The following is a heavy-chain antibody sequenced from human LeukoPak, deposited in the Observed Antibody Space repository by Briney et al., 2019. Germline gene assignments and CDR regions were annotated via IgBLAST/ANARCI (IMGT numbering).Heavy chain of an antibody. D-gene: IGHD3-22*01. J-gene: IGHJ4*02. CDR2: INHSGST. CDR1: GGSFSGYY. CDR3: ARVTPYDSSGYSPVFFDY. V-gene: IGHV4-34*01. Sequence: SETLSLTCAVYGGSFSGYYWSWIRQPPGKGLEWIGEINHSGSTNYNPSLKSRVTISVDTSKNQFSLKLSSVTAADTAVYYCARVTPYDSSGYSPVFFDYWGQGTLVTVSS.